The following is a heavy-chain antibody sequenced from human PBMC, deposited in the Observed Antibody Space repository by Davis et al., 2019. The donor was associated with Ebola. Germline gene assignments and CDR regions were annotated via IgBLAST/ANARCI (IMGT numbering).Heavy chain of an antibody. V-gene: IGHV3-33*01. CDR2: IWYDGSYK. CDR1: GFTFSSYG. J-gene: IGHJ6*02. CDR3: ARIRFLEWSTRRGMDV. D-gene: IGHD3-3*01. Sequence: SLKISCAASGFTFSSYGMHWVRQAPGKGLEWVAVIWYDGSYKYYADSVKGRFTISRDNAKNSLYLQMNSLRAEDTAVYYCARIRFLEWSTRRGMDVWGQGTTVTVSS.